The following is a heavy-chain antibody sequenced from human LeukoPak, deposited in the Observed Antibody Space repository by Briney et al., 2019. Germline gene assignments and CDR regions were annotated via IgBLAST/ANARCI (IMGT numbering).Heavy chain of an antibody. J-gene: IGHJ4*02. Sequence: NPSETLSLTCVAYGGTFSGYYWSWIRHPPGKGLEWIGEIDKSGTTNYKASLKSRVSISVDTSKKQFSLTLSSMTAADTAVYYCARVPHFYFGYGYFDSRGQGTLVTVSS. CDR3: ARVPHFYFGYGYFDS. CDR2: IDKSGTT. D-gene: IGHD2/OR15-2a*01. CDR1: GGTFSGYY. V-gene: IGHV4-34*01.